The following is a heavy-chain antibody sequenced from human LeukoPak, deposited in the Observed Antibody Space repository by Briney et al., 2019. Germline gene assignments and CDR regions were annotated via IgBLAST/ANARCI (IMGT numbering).Heavy chain of an antibody. CDR1: GGSISSSRYY. CDR2: LYYSGNT. J-gene: IGHJ6*03. V-gene: IGHV4-39*02. CDR3: ARDSGSYFWHLDYYYMDV. Sequence: PSETLSLTCTVSGGSISSSRYYGGWIRQPPGTGLEWIGSLYYSGNTYYNPSLESRVTISVDTSKNQFSLKLSSVTAADTAVYYCARDSGSYFWHLDYYYMDVWGKGTTVTVSS. D-gene: IGHD1-26*01.